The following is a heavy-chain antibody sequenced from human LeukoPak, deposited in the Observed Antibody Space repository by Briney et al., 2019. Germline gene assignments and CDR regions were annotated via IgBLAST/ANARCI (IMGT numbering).Heavy chain of an antibody. CDR1: GGSFSGYY. D-gene: IGHD3-22*01. Sequence: SEALSLTCAVYGGSFSGYYWSWIRQPPGKGLEWIGEINHSGSTNYNPSLKSRVTISVDTSKNQFSLKLSSVTAADTAVYYCARVFADRITMIVVVNDAFDIWGQGTMVTVSS. CDR3: ARVFADRITMIVVVNDAFDI. V-gene: IGHV4-34*01. J-gene: IGHJ3*02. CDR2: INHSGST.